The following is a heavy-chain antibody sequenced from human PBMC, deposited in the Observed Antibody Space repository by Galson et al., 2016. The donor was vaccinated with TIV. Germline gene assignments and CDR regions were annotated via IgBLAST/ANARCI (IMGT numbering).Heavy chain of an antibody. CDR1: GFSFRRYW. CDR2: INSDGTNT. CDR3: ARGPEYYDFWSGFSGDYFDY. V-gene: IGHV3-74*01. D-gene: IGHD3-3*01. Sequence: SLRLSCAASGFSFRRYWMHWVRQAPGKGLVWDSHINSDGTNTNFADSVKGRFDISRDTSTSTVFPQMNGLRADDTAVYYCARGPEYYDFWSGFSGDYFDYWGQGTLVTVSS. J-gene: IGHJ4*02.